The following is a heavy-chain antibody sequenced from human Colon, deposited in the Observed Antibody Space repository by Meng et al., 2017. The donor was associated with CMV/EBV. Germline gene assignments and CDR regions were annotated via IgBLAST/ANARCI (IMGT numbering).Heavy chain of an antibody. Sequence: YGITWVRQAPGQGLEWMGYISTHNGDTHYAPRLQGRLSLTMDTSTATAYMELRSLRSDDSAVYYCARDTDSSGPFTVQHFYGLDVWGQGTLVTVSS. CDR3: ARDTDSSGPFTVQHFYGLDV. CDR2: ISTHNGDT. J-gene: IGHJ6*02. D-gene: IGHD2-15*01. V-gene: IGHV1-18*01. CDR1: YG.